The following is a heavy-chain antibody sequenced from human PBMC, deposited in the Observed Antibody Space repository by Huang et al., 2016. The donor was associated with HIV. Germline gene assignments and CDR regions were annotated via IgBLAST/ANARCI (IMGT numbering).Heavy chain of an antibody. V-gene: IGHV3-7*01. CDR3: ATKTAGMDI. J-gene: IGHJ6*02. CDR2: IKQDESEK. Sequence: VESGGRSVQPGGSIKLSCVGSTFTFGAYWMSWVRQPPGKGLEWVANIKQDESEKYEVDSVKGRFNISRDNARKVLFLEMDDLRVEDTAIYFCATKTAGMDIWGQGTTVTVSS. D-gene: IGHD1-7*01. CDR1: TFTFGAYW.